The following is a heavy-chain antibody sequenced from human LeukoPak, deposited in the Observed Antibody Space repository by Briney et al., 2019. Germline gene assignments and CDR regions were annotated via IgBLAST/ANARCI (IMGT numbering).Heavy chain of an antibody. Sequence: GGSLLLSCAASGFIFSTYGMSWVRQAPGKGLEWVSVIYSGGSTYYADSVKGRFTISRDKSKNMVYLQMNSLRADDTAVYYCARALTSDYWGQGTLVAVSS. CDR2: IYSGGST. CDR1: GFIFSTYG. CDR3: ARALTSDY. V-gene: IGHV3-53*01. J-gene: IGHJ4*02.